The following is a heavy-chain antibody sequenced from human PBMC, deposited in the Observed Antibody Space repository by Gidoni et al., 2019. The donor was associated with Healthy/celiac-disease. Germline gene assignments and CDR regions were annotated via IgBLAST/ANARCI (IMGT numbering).Heavy chain of an antibody. Sequence: QVQLVESGGGVVQPGRSLRLSCAASGFTFSSYAMHWVRQAPGKGLEWVAVISYDGSNKYYADSVKGRFTISRDNSKNTLYLQMNSLRAEDTAVYYCARDAGGYSYGTEGYYFDYWGQGTLVTVSS. J-gene: IGHJ4*02. CDR2: ISYDGSNK. CDR1: GFTFSSYA. V-gene: IGHV3-30*01. CDR3: ARDAGGYSYGTEGYYFDY. D-gene: IGHD5-18*01.